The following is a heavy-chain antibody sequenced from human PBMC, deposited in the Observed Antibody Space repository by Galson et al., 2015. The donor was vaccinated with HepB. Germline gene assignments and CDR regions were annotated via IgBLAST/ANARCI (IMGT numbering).Heavy chain of an antibody. Sequence: SLRLSCAASGFTFSSYAMSWVRQAPGKGLEWVSAISGSGGSTYYADSVKGRFTISRDNSKNTLYLQMNSLRAEDTAVYYCAKDLYYYDSTLDHWGQGTLVTVSS. J-gene: IGHJ4*02. CDR2: ISGSGGST. CDR3: AKDLYYYDSTLDH. D-gene: IGHD3-22*01. CDR1: GFTFSSYA. V-gene: IGHV3-23*01.